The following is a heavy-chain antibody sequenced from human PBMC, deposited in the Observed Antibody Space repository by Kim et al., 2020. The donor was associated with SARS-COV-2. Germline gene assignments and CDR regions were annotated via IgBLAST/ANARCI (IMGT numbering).Heavy chain of an antibody. CDR1: GGSVSSGSYY. J-gene: IGHJ4*02. CDR2: IYYSGST. Sequence: SETLSLTCTVSGGSVSSGSYYWSWIRQPPGKGLEWIGYIYYSGSTNYNPSLKSRVTISVDTSKNQFSLKLSSVTAADTAVYYCARGVDTAMVMGYWGQGT. CDR3: ARGVDTAMVMGY. V-gene: IGHV4-61*01. D-gene: IGHD5-18*01.